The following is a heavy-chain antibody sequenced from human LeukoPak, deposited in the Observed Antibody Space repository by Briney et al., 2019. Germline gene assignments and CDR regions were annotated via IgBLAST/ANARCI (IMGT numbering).Heavy chain of an antibody. CDR1: GGSFSGYY. CDR3: ARGGTERFYYYYGMDV. Sequence: PSETLSLTCAVYGGSFSGYYWSWIRQPPGKGLEWIGEINHSGSTNYNPSLKSRVTISVDTSKNQFSLKLSSVTAADTAVYYCARGGTERFYYYYGMDVWGQGTTVTVSS. V-gene: IGHV4-34*01. D-gene: IGHD1-1*01. J-gene: IGHJ6*02. CDR2: INHSGST.